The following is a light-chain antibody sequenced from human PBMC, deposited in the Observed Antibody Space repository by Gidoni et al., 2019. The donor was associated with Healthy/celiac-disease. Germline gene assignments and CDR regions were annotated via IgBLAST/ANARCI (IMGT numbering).Light chain of an antibody. J-gene: IGKJ1*01. V-gene: IGKV3-11*01. Sequence: EIVLTQSPVTLSLSPGERATLSCRASQSVSSYLAWYQQKPGQAPRLLIYDASNRATGIPARFSGSGSGTDFTLTISRLEPEDFAVYYCQQRSNSWTFGQGTKVEIK. CDR1: QSVSSY. CDR2: DAS. CDR3: QQRSNSWT.